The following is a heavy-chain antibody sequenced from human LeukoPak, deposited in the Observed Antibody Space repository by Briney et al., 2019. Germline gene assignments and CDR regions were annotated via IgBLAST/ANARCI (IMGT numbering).Heavy chain of an antibody. CDR3: AKDSREWGLLRKVFDA. V-gene: IGHV3-30*18. Sequence: PGGSLRLSCAASGFTFSSYGMHWVRQAPGKGLEWVAVISYDGSNKYYADSVKGRFTISRDNAKKFVYLEMNSLRAEDTALYYCAKDSREWGLLRKVFDAWGRGTLVTVSS. J-gene: IGHJ4*02. CDR1: GFTFSSYG. D-gene: IGHD1-26*01. CDR2: ISYDGSNK.